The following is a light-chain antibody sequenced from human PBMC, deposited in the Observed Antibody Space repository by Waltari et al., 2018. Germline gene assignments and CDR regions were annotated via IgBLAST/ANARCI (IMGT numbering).Light chain of an antibody. Sequence: EIVMTQSPATLSVSPGERATLSCRASQSVGSNLAWYQQKPGQAPRRLIYGASTRATGIPARFSGSGSGTEFTLTISSLQSEDFAVYYCQQYNNWPLTFGGGTKVEIK. CDR1: QSVGSN. J-gene: IGKJ4*01. CDR2: GAS. V-gene: IGKV3-15*01. CDR3: QQYNNWPLT.